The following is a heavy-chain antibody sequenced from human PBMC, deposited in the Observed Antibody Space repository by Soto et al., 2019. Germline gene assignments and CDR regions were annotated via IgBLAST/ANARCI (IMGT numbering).Heavy chain of an antibody. V-gene: IGHV3-23*01. CDR1: GFTFSSYA. CDR2: ISGSGGST. CDR3: ANPSGFRIFGVAVPTGMDV. D-gene: IGHD3-3*01. J-gene: IGHJ6*02. Sequence: PGGSLRLSCAASGFTFSSYAMSWVRQAPGKGLEWVSAISGSGGSTYYADSVKGRFTISRDNSKNTLYLQMNSLRAEDTAVYYCANPSGFRIFGVAVPTGMDVWGQGTTVTVSS.